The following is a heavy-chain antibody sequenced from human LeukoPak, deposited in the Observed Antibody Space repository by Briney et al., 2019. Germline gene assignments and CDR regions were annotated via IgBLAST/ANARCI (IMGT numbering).Heavy chain of an antibody. Sequence: GGSLRLSCAASGFTFSSYAMSWVRQAPGKGLEWVSAISGSGGRTYYADSVKGRFTISRDNSKNTLYLQMNSLRAEDTAVYYCAKKPHYGDYWYYYYMDVWGKGTTVTVSS. D-gene: IGHD4-17*01. V-gene: IGHV3-23*01. CDR2: ISGSGGRT. CDR1: GFTFSSYA. J-gene: IGHJ6*03. CDR3: AKKPHYGDYWYYYYMDV.